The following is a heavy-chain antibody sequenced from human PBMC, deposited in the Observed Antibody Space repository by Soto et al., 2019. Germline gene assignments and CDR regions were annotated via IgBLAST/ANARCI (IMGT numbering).Heavy chain of an antibody. CDR2: ISAYNGNT. J-gene: IGHJ5*02. CDR3: XXXXXXXXXXXXXXXXXX. V-gene: IGHV1-18*01. CDR1: GYTFTNYG. Sequence: QVQLVQSGAEVKKPGASVKVSCKASGYTFTNYGLSWVRQAPGQGLEWMGWISAYNGNTNYAQKFQGRVTMTTDTSTSTAYMELRSLRSDDTAVXXXXXXXXXXXXXXXXXXXXXXXQGTLVTVSS.